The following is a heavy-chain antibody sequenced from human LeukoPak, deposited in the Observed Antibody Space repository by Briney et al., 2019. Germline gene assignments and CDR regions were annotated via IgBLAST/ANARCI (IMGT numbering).Heavy chain of an antibody. CDR3: AADLTVTHYYYYGMDV. CDR1: GYTFTSYD. Sequence: ASVKVSCKASGYTFTSYDINWVRQATGQGLEWMGWMNPNSGNTGYAQKFQGRVTMTRNTSISTAYMELSSLRSEDTAVYYCAADLTVTHYYYYGMDVWGQGTTVTVSS. J-gene: IGHJ6*02. CDR2: MNPNSGNT. D-gene: IGHD4-11*01. V-gene: IGHV1-8*01.